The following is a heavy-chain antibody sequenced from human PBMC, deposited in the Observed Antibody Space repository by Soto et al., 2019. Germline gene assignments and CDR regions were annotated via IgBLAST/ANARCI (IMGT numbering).Heavy chain of an antibody. CDR2: IYYSGST. CDR3: ARLGNVYYDFWSGYSRNNWFDP. CDR1: GGSISSSSYY. Sequence: QLQLQESGPGLVKPSETLSLTCTVSGGSISSSSYYWGWIRQPPGKGLEWIGSIYYSGSTYYNPSLKSRVTISVDTSKNQFSLKLSSVTAADTAVYYCARLGNVYYDFWSGYSRNNWFDPWGQGTLVTVSS. V-gene: IGHV4-39*01. D-gene: IGHD3-3*01. J-gene: IGHJ5*02.